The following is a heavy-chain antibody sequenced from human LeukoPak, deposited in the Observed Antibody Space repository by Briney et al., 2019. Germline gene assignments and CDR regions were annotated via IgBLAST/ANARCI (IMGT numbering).Heavy chain of an antibody. V-gene: IGHV1-24*01. CDR2: FDPEDGET. D-gene: IGHD2-2*01. J-gene: IGHJ3*02. CDR3: AVEGLPAAIVAFDI. CDR1: GYTLTELS. Sequence: ASVKVSRKVSGYTLTELSMHWVRQAPGKGLEWMGGFDPEDGETIYAQKFQGRVTMTEDTSTDTAYMELSSLRAEDTAVYYCAVEGLPAAIVAFDIWGQGTMVTVSS.